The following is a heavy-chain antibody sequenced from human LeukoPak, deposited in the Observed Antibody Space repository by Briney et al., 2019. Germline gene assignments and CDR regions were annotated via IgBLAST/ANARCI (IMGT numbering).Heavy chain of an antibody. D-gene: IGHD3-22*01. CDR1: GGSISSSSYY. CDR2: IYYSGST. J-gene: IGHJ4*02. V-gene: IGHV4-39*07. CDR3: ARSYYYDSSGYPLYYFDY. Sequence: PSETLSLTCTVSGGSISSSSYYWGWIRQPPGKGLEWIGSIYYSGSTNYNPSLKSRVTISVDTSKNQFSLKLSSVTAADTAVYYCARSYYYDSSGYPLYYFDYWGQGTLVTVSS.